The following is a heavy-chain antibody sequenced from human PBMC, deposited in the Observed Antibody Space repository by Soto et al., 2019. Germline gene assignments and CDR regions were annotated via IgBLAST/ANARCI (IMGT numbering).Heavy chain of an antibody. CDR3: ARDRSTTTRWLQYCQH. Sequence: VQLVESGGGVVQPGRSLSLSCAASGFTFSSYAMHWVRPAPGKGLEWVAVISYDGSNKYYADSVKGRFTISRDNSKNTLYRQMNSRRAEDTAVYYCARDRSTTTRWLQYCQHWGQGTLVTVSS. J-gene: IGHJ1*01. D-gene: IGHD2-2*01. V-gene: IGHV3-30-3*01. CDR2: ISYDGSNK. CDR1: GFTFSSYA.